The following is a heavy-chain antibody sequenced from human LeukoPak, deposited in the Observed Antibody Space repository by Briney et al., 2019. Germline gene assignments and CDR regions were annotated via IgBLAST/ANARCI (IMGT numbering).Heavy chain of an antibody. CDR3: ARLASGSYPNYFDY. V-gene: IGHV3-48*01. J-gene: IGHJ4*02. CDR1: GFTFSAYS. D-gene: IGHD1-26*01. CDR2: ISSSGSNI. Sequence: PGGSLRLSCAASGFTFSAYSMNWVRQAPGKGLEWVSYISSSGSNIHYADSVKGRFTISRDTGKNSLYLQMSSLRAEGTAVYYCARLASGSYPNYFDYWGQGLLVTVSS.